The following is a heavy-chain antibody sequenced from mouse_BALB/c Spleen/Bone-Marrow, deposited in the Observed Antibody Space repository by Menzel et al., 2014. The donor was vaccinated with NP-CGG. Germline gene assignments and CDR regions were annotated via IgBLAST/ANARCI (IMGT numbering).Heavy chain of an antibody. Sequence: VQLQHSGAELVRPGSSVKISCKASGYAFSNYGMNWVKQRPGQGLEWIGQIYPGDGETNYNGEFEGRVTLTADKSSSTAYMQVSSLTSEDSAVYFCASVYDYGRGYAMDYWGQGTSVTVSS. J-gene: IGHJ4*01. V-gene: IGHV1-80*01. CDR3: ASVYDYGRGYAMDY. CDR1: GYAFSNYG. CDR2: IYPGDGET. D-gene: IGHD2-4*01.